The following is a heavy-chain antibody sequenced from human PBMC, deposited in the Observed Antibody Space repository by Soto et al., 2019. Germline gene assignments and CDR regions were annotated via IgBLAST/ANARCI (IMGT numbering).Heavy chain of an antibody. V-gene: IGHV3-23*01. Sequence: EVRLLESGGGLVQPGGSLRLSCAASRFTFSRYAMTWVRQAPGKGLEWVSAISGSGDSTYYADSVKGRFTISRDNSKNTLYLQMNSLRAEDTAVYYCAKEGYNGWYNGFDYWGQGTLVTVSS. D-gene: IGHD6-19*01. CDR3: AKEGYNGWYNGFDY. CDR2: ISGSGDST. J-gene: IGHJ4*02. CDR1: RFTFSRYA.